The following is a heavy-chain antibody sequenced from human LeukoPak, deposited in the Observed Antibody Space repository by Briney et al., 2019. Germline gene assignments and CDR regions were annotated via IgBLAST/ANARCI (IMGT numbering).Heavy chain of an antibody. V-gene: IGHV1-2*06. CDR2: INPYNGDT. Sequence: ASVKVSCKASGYTFTDYYMHWVRQAPGQGLEWLGRINPYNGDTNYAQRFQGRVTMNRDTSITTAYMELSRLTYDDTAVYYCATGLFEEGNNWFDPWGQGTLVTVSS. CDR3: ATGLFEEGNNWFDP. J-gene: IGHJ5*02. CDR1: GYTFTDYY.